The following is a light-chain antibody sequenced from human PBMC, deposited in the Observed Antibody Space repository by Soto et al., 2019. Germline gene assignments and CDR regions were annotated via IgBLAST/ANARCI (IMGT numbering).Light chain of an antibody. CDR3: HQPFWMFPWT. J-gene: IGKJ1*01. CDR2: AAS. CDR1: HNIRDS. V-gene: IGKV1-39*01. Sequence: DIQMAQSPSSLSASVGDRITITCRASHNIRDSLNWYQHKPGMAPQLMIFAASTLHSGVPSRFSVSGCLTDFTLTIISLQPEDFATYYCHQPFWMFPWTFGQGTKVEMK.